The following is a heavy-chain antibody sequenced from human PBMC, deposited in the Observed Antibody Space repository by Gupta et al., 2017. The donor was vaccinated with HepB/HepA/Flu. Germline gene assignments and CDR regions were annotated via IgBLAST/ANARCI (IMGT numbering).Heavy chain of an antibody. Sequence: EVQLLESGGGLVQPGGSLRPSCAASGFTFSSYAMSWVRQAPGKGLEWVSAISGSGGSTYYADSVKGRFTISRENSKNTLYLQMNSLRAEDTAVYYCAKDRARTYYYDSSGYSRYFDYWGQGTLVTVSS. J-gene: IGHJ4*02. V-gene: IGHV3-23*01. CDR3: AKDRARTYYYDSSGYSRYFDY. D-gene: IGHD3-22*01. CDR2: ISGSGGST. CDR1: GFTFSSYA.